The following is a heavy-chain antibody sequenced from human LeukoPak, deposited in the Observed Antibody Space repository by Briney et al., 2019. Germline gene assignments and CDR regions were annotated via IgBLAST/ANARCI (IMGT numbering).Heavy chain of an antibody. J-gene: IGHJ2*01. CDR3: AKGNWGERLDWYFDL. D-gene: IGHD1-26*01. V-gene: IGHV3-23*01. CDR2: ITGSGGST. CDR1: GFTFSSYD. Sequence: PGGSLRLSCAASGFTFSSYDMSWVRQAPGSGLEWVSGITGSGGSTYYADSVKGRFTISRDNSKNMLYLQMNSLRAEDTAVYYCAKGNWGERLDWYFDLWGRGTLVTVSS.